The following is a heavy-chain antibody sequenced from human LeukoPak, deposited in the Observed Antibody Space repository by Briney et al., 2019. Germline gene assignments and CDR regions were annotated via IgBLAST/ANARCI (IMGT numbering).Heavy chain of an antibody. J-gene: IGHJ4*02. CDR1: GFTFSSYG. V-gene: IGHV3-30*02. CDR3: ARDILGATTSL. CDR2: IRYNGNNQ. Sequence: GGSLRLSCAASGFTFSSYGMHWVRQAPGKGLEWVAFIRYNGNNQYYADSVKGRFTISRDNSNNTLYLQMNSLRAEDTAVYYCARDILGATTSLWGQGTLVIVSS. D-gene: IGHD1-26*01.